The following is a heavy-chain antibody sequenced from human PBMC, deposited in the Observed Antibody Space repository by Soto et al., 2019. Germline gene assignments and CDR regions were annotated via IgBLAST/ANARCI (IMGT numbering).Heavy chain of an antibody. D-gene: IGHD2-15*01. J-gene: IGHJ3*02. CDR2: IYYSGST. CDR1: GGSISSYY. V-gene: IGHV4-59*01. CDR3: ARVGRYCSGGSCYRSIDAFDI. Sequence: ETLSLTCTVSGGSISSYYWSWIRRPPGKGLEWIGYIYYSGSTNYNPSLKSRVTISVDTSKNQFSLKLSSVTAADTAVYYCARVGRYCSGGSCYRSIDAFDIWGQGTMVTVSS.